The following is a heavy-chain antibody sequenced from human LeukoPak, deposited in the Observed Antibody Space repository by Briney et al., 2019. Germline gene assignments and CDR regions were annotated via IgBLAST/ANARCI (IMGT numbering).Heavy chain of an antibody. Sequence: GGSLRLSCAASGLTFSNAWMSWVRQASGKGLEWVGRIRSTANGYATAYAASVKGRFTISRDDSKNTAYLQMDSLKTEDTAVYYCTGNYYGSGSYADFDYWGQGTLVTVSS. CDR2: IRSTANGYAT. CDR1: GLTFSNAW. CDR3: TGNYYGSGSYADFDY. J-gene: IGHJ4*02. D-gene: IGHD3-10*01. V-gene: IGHV3-73*01.